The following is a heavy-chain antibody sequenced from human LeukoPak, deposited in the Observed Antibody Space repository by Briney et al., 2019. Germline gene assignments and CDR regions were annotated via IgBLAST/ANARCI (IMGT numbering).Heavy chain of an antibody. Sequence: SETLSLTCTVSGGSISSGGYYWTWIRQPAGKGLEWIGRIYTSRTTKYNPSLISRVTISVDTSKNQFYLKLSSVTAADTAVYYCARVGLGWSGYTFDYWGQGTLVTVSS. CDR3: ARVGLGWSGYTFDY. V-gene: IGHV4-61*02. D-gene: IGHD3-3*01. CDR2: IYTSRTT. CDR1: GGSISSGGYY. J-gene: IGHJ4*02.